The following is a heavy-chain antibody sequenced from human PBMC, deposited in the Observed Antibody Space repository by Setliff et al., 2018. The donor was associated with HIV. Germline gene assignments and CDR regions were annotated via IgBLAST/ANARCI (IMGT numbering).Heavy chain of an antibody. J-gene: IGHJ4*02. CDR3: ASQGIALREHDY. D-gene: IGHD6-13*01. V-gene: IGHV4-39*01. CDR2: IYHSGNT. Sequence: SETLSLTCTVSGGSISSSSSYWGWIRQSPGKGLEWIGSIYHSGNTYYNPSLKSRVTISVDTSKNQFSLKLSSVTAADTAVYYCASQGIALREHDYWGQGTLVTVSS. CDR1: GGSISSSSSY.